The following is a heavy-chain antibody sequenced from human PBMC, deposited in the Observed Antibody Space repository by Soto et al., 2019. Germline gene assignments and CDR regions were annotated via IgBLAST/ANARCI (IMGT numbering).Heavy chain of an antibody. CDR3: ARGGFIGTEPDE. J-gene: IGHJ4*02. D-gene: IGHD1-7*01. CDR2: IHPGASDT. Sequence: GESLKISCKASGFNFGGSWIGWVRQMPGKGLEWMGIIHPGASDTRYSPSFQGQVTMSADKSIDTAYPQWRSLKPSDTATYYGARGGFIGTEPDEWGQGNRVSVYS. V-gene: IGHV5-51*01. CDR1: GFNFGGSW.